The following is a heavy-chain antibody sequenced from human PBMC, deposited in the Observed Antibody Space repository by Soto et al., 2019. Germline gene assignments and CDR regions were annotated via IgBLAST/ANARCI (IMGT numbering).Heavy chain of an antibody. CDR1: GYTFTSYA. Sequence: ASVKVSCKASGYTFTSYAMHWVRQAPGQRLEWMGWINAGNGNTKYSQKFQGRVTITRDTSASTAYMELSSLRSEDTAVYYCAREYISSRYRYRAFDIRGQRPMVTVS. CDR2: INAGNGNT. J-gene: IGHJ3*02. D-gene: IGHD6-13*01. CDR3: AREYISSRYRYRAFDI. V-gene: IGHV1-3*01.